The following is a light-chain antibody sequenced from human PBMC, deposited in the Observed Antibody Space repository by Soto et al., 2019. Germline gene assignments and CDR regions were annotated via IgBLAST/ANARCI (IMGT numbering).Light chain of an antibody. CDR3: SSYTSSSSYV. CDR2: EVS. Sequence: QSALTQPASVSGSPGQSITISCTGTSSDVGGYNYDSWYQQHPGKAPKLMIYEVSNRPSGVSNRFSGSKSGNTASLTISGLQAEDEADYYCSSYTSSSSYVFGTGTKLT. CDR1: SSDVGGYNY. V-gene: IGLV2-14*01. J-gene: IGLJ1*01.